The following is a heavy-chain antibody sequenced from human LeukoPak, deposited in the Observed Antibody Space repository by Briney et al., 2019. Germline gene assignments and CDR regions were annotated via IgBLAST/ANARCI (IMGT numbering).Heavy chain of an antibody. CDR1: GFTFSNYW. D-gene: IGHD4-11*01. V-gene: IGHV3-74*01. Sequence: GGSLRLSCAASGFTFSNYWMHWVRQAPEMGLVWVSRIKGDGSITNYVDSVKGRFTISRDNAKNTLYLQMNSLRAEDTAVYYCVRSAFLTTEFYFDYWGHGTLVTVSS. CDR2: IKGDGSIT. J-gene: IGHJ4*01. CDR3: VRSAFLTTEFYFDY.